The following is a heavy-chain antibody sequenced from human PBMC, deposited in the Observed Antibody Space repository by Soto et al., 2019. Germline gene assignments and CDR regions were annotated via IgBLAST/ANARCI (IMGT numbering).Heavy chain of an antibody. CDR2: IIPIFGTA. CDR1: GGTFSSYA. J-gene: IGHJ4*02. CDR3: AKPIVGASNFDY. D-gene: IGHD1-26*01. V-gene: IGHV1-69*13. Sequence: VASVKVSCKASGGTFSSYAISWVRQAPGQGLEWMGGIIPIFGTANYAQKFQGRVTITADESTSTAYMELSSLRSEDTAVYYCAKPIVGASNFDYWGQGTLVTVSS.